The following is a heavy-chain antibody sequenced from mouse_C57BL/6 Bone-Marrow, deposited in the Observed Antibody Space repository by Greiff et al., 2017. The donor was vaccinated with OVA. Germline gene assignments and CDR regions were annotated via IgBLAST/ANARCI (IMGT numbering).Heavy chain of an antibody. J-gene: IGHJ2*01. CDR1: GYSFTSYY. D-gene: IGHD2-4*01. Sequence: QVQLQQSGPELVKPGASVKISCKASGYSFTSYYIHWVKQRPGQGLEWIGWIYPGSGNTKYNEKCKGKATLTADTSSSTAYMELRSLTSEDSAVYFCAREGGDYDYVDFDYWGQGTTLTVSS. CDR2: IYPGSGNT. CDR3: AREGGDYDYVDFDY. V-gene: IGHV1-66*01.